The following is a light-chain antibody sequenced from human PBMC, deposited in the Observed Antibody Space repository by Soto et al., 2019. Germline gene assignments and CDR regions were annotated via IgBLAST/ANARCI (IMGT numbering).Light chain of an antibody. J-gene: IGKJ5*01. CDR3: QLYGISPH. CDR2: ASS. CDR1: QSSGSNF. V-gene: IGKV3-20*01. Sequence: EIVFTQAPGTLSLSPGGRATPSCKTSQSSGSNFLAWYQHKPGQAPRLLIYASSNRATGIPDRFSGSASGTDFTLTINRLEPEDFAVYYCQLYGISPHFGQGTRLEIK.